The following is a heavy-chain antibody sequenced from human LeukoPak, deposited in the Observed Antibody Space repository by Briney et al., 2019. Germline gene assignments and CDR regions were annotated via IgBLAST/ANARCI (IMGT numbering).Heavy chain of an antibody. CDR3: AREGSYYFDF. V-gene: IGHV3-48*03. CDR1: GFTFSNYK. Sequence: GGSLRLSCAVSGFTFSNYKMHWVRQAPGKGLEWISYIGTRGATINYADSVKGRLTISRDNAKNSLFLQMNSLRAEGTAVYYCAREGSYYFDFWGQGTLVTVSS. J-gene: IGHJ4*02. CDR2: IGTRGATI.